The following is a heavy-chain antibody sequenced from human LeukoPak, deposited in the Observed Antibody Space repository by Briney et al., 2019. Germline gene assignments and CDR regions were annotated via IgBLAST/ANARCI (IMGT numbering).Heavy chain of an antibody. J-gene: IGHJ5*02. D-gene: IGHD2-2*01. CDR3: ARARGYCRSTSCPNWFDP. V-gene: IGHV6-1*01. CDR1: GDSVSSNSAA. CDR2: TYYRSKWYN. Sequence: SQTLSLTCAISGDSVSSNSAAWNWIRQSPSRGLEWLGRTYYRSKWYNDYAVSVKSRITINPDTSKSQFSLQLNSVTPDDTAVYYCARARGYCRSTSCPNWFDPWGQGTLVTVSS.